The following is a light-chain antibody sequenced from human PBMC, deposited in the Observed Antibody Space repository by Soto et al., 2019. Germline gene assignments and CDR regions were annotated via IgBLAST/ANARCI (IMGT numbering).Light chain of an antibody. CDR1: QTVSSDN. J-gene: IGKJ1*01. Sequence: EIVVTQSPGTLSLSPGEGATLSCRASQTVSSDNLAWYKHQPGQAPRLLIYQTSIRAAGIPARFSASGTGTDFTLTIIDVQPEDFAVYYCHQRQSWPRTFGQGTKVDIK. CDR3: HQRQSWPRT. V-gene: IGKV3-11*01. CDR2: QTS.